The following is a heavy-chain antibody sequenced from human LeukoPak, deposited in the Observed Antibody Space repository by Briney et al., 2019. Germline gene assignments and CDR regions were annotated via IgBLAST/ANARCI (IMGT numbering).Heavy chain of an antibody. CDR2: IYYSGST. Sequence: NASETLSLTCTVSGGSISSYYWRWIRQPPGKGLEWIGYIYYSGSTNYNPSLKSRVTISVDTSKNQFSLKLSSATAADTAVYYCARATGSSGWYYFDYWGQGTLVTVSS. V-gene: IGHV4-59*08. CDR3: ARATGSSGWYYFDY. CDR1: GGSISSYY. J-gene: IGHJ4*02. D-gene: IGHD6-19*01.